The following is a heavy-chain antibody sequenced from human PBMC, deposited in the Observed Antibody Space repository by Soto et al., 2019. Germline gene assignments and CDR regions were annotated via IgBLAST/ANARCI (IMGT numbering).Heavy chain of an antibody. CDR1: GFNFSSYA. CDR3: AKNVTTTAFDY. Sequence: EVQLLESGGGLVQPGGSLRLSCADSGFNFSSYAVSWVRQAPGKGLEWVSSISDTGVGTYYGDSVKGRFTISRDNSKNTLYLQMNSQRAEDTAVYYCAKNVTTTAFDYWGQGTLVTVSS. CDR2: ISDTGVGT. J-gene: IGHJ4*02. D-gene: IGHD4-17*01. V-gene: IGHV3-23*01.